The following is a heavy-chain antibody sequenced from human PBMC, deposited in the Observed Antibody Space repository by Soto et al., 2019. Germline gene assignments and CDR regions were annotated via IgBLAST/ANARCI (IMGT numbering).Heavy chain of an antibody. CDR3: ARDRSLAARSSSLDN. D-gene: IGHD6-6*01. J-gene: IGHJ4*02. CDR2: INPSGGST. Sequence: ASVKVSCKASGYTFTSYYMHWVRQAPGQGLEWMGIINPSGGSTSYAQKFQGRVTMTRDTSTSTVYMELSSLRSEDTAVYYCARDRSLAARSSSLDNWGQGTLVTVSS. CDR1: GYTFTSYY. V-gene: IGHV1-46*01.